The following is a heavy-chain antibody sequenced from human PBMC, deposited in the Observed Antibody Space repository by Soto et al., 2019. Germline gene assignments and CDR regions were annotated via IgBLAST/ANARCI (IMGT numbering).Heavy chain of an antibody. J-gene: IGHJ4*02. V-gene: IGHV3-33*01. D-gene: IGHD3-10*01. CDR3: ARDRRWFGAPQDYFDY. CDR2: IWYDGSNK. CDR1: GFTFSSYG. Sequence: QVQLVESGGGVVQPGRSLRLSCAASGFTFSSYGMHWVRQAPGKGLEWVAVIWYDGSNKYYADSVKGRFTISRDNSKNTLYLQMNSLRAEDTAVYYCARDRRWFGAPQDYFDYWGQGTLVTVSS.